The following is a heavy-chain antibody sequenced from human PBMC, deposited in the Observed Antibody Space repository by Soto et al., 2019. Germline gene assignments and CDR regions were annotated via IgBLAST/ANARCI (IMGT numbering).Heavy chain of an antibody. CDR3: ARELGSREWGPNWFDS. CDR1: GGSISSGGYY. V-gene: IGHV4-31*03. CDR2: IYYSGST. J-gene: IGHJ5*01. D-gene: IGHD3-10*01. Sequence: QVQLQESGPGLVKPSQTLSLTCTVSGGSISSGGYYWSWIRQHPGKGLEWIGYIYYSGSTYYNPSLKCGVTLSVDASKNQFSLKLSSVTAADTAVYYCARELGSREWGPNWFDSWGQGTLVTVCS.